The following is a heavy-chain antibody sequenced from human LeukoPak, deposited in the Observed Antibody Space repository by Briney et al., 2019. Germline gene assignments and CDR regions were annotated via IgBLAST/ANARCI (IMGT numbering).Heavy chain of an antibody. CDR1: GFTFSSYE. D-gene: IGHD3-22*01. Sequence: GGSLRLSCAASGFTFSSYEMNWVRQAPGKGLEWVSYISSSGSTIYYADSVKGRFTISRDNAKNLLYLQMNSLRAEDTAVYYCARVRYYEIGAFDIWGQGTMVTVSS. J-gene: IGHJ3*02. CDR3: ARVRYYEIGAFDI. CDR2: ISSSGSTI. V-gene: IGHV3-48*03.